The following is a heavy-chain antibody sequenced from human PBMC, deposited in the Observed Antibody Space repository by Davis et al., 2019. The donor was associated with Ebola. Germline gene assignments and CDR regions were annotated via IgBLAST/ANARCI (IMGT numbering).Heavy chain of an antibody. CDR2: IIPIFGTA. CDR1: GGTFSSYA. V-gene: IGHV1-69*13. Sequence: SVKVSCKASGGTFSSYAISWVRQAPGQGLEWMGGIIPIFGTANYAQKFQGRVTITADESTSTAYMELSSLRSEDTAVYYCARDRYCSGGSCYSTRFDIWGQGTMVTVSS. J-gene: IGHJ3*02. D-gene: IGHD2-15*01. CDR3: ARDRYCSGGSCYSTRFDI.